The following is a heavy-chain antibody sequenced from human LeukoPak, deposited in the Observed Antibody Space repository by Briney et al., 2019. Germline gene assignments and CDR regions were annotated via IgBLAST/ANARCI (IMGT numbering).Heavy chain of an antibody. CDR1: GFTFSSFA. CDR3: IRDFRSADL. CDR2: FDGNGPNT. J-gene: IGHJ5*02. V-gene: IGHV3-23*01. D-gene: IGHD5-24*01. Sequence: PGGSLRLSCVASGFTFSSFAMTWVRQAPGKGLEWVSGFDGNGPNTFYADFVKGRWTISRDNAKNTVYLEMNSLSVEDTATYYCIRDFRSADLWGQGTLVTVTS.